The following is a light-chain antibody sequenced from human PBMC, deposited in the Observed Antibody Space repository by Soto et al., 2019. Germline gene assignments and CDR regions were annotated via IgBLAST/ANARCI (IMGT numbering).Light chain of an antibody. CDR1: HSVSSD. V-gene: IGKV3-15*01. J-gene: IGKJ1*01. Sequence: EIVMTQSTATLSVSAGERATLSGRASHSVSSDLAWYQQKPGQAPRLFIYGPSTRATGIPARFSGSGSGTDFTLTISSLQSEDFAVYYCQQYDNWPWTFGQGSMVDVK. CDR2: GPS. CDR3: QQYDNWPWT.